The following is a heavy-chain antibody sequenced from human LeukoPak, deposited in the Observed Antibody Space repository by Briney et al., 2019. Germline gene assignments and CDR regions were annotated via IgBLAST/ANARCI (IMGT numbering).Heavy chain of an antibody. V-gene: IGHV3-66*01. D-gene: IGHD5-24*01. CDR3: VRAGDGYNFFGRD. J-gene: IGHJ4*02. CDR1: GFTFSSHW. CDR2: IYSGGST. Sequence: GGSLRLSCAASGFTFSSHWMSWVRQAPGKGLEWASVIYSGGSTFYADSVKGRFTISRDNAKNSLYLQMNSLRHEDTAVYYCVRAGDGYNFFGRDWGRGTLVTVSS.